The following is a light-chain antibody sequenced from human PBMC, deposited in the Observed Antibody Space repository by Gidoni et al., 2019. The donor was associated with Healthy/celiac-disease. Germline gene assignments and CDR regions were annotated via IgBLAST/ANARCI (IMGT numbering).Light chain of an antibody. J-gene: IGKJ1*01. CDR2: GPS. CDR1: QHLNSNS. CDR3: QQXXSLXXT. V-gene: IGKV3-20*01. Sequence: IVLTQSPGTLSLSPGERATLSCRASQHLNSNSLAWYQQKPGQAPRLLTYGPSSMATGLSDRXXXSGXXTDFXLTIXXXEPGDSAXXXCQQXXSLXXTFXQXTKVEVK.